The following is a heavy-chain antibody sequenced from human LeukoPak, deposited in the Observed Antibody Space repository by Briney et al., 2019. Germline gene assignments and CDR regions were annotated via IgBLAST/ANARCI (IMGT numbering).Heavy chain of an antibody. Sequence: GGSLSLLHAASGFTLSIYDVNWVRQAPGKGLEWVSAISSSGSSTYYADSVKGRFTISRHNSKNTLYLQMNSLRAEDTAVYYCAKDRGQLVPKYDWFCPWGQGTLVTVSS. V-gene: IGHV3-23*01. CDR3: AKDRGQLVPKYDWFCP. D-gene: IGHD6-6*01. J-gene: IGHJ5*02. CDR2: ISSSGSST. CDR1: GFTLSIYD.